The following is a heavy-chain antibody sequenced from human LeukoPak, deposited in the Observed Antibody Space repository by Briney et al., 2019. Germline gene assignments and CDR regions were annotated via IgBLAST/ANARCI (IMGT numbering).Heavy chain of an antibody. J-gene: IGHJ5*02. CDR2: IYYSGST. V-gene: IGHV4-39*07. Sequence: SETLSLTCTVSGGSISSSSYYWGWIRQPPGKGLEWIGSIYYSGSTYYNPSLKSRVTISVDTSKNQFSLKLSSVTAADTAVYYCARRPNWNFDWFDPWGQGTLVTVSS. D-gene: IGHD1-7*01. CDR3: ARRPNWNFDWFDP. CDR1: GGSISSSSYY.